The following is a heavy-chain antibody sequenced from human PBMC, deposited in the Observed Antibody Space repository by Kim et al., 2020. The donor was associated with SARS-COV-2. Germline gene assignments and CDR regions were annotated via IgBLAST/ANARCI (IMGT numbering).Heavy chain of an antibody. D-gene: IGHD3-22*01. V-gene: IGHV5-51*01. CDR3: ARQGPDSSGYSPH. Sequence: YSPSFQGQVTISADKSISTAYLQWSSLKASDTAMYYCARQGPDSSGYSPHWGQGTLVTVSS. J-gene: IGHJ4*02.